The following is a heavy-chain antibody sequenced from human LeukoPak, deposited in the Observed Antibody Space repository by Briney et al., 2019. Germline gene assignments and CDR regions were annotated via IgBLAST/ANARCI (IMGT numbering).Heavy chain of an antibody. CDR1: GFTFSSYG. CDR3: ARSYRSSRGTFDY. D-gene: IGHD6-6*01. Sequence: PGGSLRPSCAPPGFTFSSYGMNLVRPAPGKGLEWVSSITSSSSDIYYADSVKGRFTISRDNAKNSLYLQMNSLRAEDTAVYYCARSYRSSRGTFDYWGQGTLVTVSS. J-gene: IGHJ4*02. V-gene: IGHV3-21*01. CDR2: ITSSSSDI.